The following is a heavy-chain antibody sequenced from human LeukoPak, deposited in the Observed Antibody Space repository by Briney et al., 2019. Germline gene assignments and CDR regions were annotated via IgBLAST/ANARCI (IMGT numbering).Heavy chain of an antibody. D-gene: IGHD6-19*01. CDR3: ARNRYGYGSGGYSPEHFHH. J-gene: IGHJ1*01. CDR2: ISTSSSYI. CDR1: GFTFMNYG. V-gene: IGHV3-21*01. Sequence: GGSLRLSCAASGFTFMNYGMDWVRQAPGKGLEWVSSISTSSSYIFYADSVKGRFTISRDNAKSSLYLQMNSLRAEDTAVYFCARNRYGYGSGGYSPEHFHHWGQGTLVSVSS.